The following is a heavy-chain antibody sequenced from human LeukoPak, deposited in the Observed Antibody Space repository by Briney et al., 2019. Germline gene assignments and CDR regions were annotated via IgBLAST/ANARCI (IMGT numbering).Heavy chain of an antibody. J-gene: IGHJ4*02. V-gene: IGHV4-30-4*01. CDR1: GGSISSGDYY. Sequence: SQTLSLTCTVSGGSISSGDYYWSWIRQPPGKGLEWIGYIYYSGSTYYNPSLKSRVTISVDTSKNQLSLKLSSVTAADTAVYYCASEKDDFWSGYYDYWGQGTLVTVSS. D-gene: IGHD3-3*01. CDR3: ASEKDDFWSGYYDY. CDR2: IYYSGST.